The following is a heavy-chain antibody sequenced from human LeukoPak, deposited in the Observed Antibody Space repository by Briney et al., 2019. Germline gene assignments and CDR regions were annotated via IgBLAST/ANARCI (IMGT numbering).Heavy chain of an antibody. V-gene: IGHV1-46*01. Sequence: ASVKVSCKASGYTSTGYYMHWVRQAPGQGLEWMGIINPSGGSTSYAQKFQGRVTMTRDTSTSTVYMELSSLRSEDTAVYYCARELESCTNGVCYVYGMDVWGQGTTVTVSS. CDR1: GYTSTGYY. CDR3: ARELESCTNGVCYVYGMDV. J-gene: IGHJ6*02. CDR2: INPSGGST. D-gene: IGHD2-8*01.